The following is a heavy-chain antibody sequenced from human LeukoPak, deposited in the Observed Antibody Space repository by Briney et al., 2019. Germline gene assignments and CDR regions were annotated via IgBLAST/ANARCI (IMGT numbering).Heavy chain of an antibody. CDR3: TRDTGTTGEVKFDP. D-gene: IGHD4-17*01. CDR1: GNSFGDYY. V-gene: IGHV4-4*07. CDR2: IYTSGST. Sequence: SETLSLTCTVSGNSFGDYYWSWIRQPAGKGLEWIGRIYTSGSTTYNPSLKSRVTTSVDTSKSQFSLNLMSVTAADTAVYYCTRDTGTTGEVKFDPWGQGTLVTVSS. J-gene: IGHJ5*02.